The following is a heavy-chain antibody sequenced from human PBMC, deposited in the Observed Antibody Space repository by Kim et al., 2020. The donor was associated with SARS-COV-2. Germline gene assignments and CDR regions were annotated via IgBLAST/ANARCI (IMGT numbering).Heavy chain of an antibody. Sequence: GGSLRLSCAASGFTVSSNYMSWVRQAPGKGLEWVSDIYSCGSTYYSDSVKGRFTISRDNSKNTLYLQMNSRGAEDTAVYYCARDRVDTAMAGDYWGQGTLVTVSP. D-gene: IGHD5-18*01. CDR1: GFTVSSNY. J-gene: IGHJ4*02. CDR2: IYSCGST. CDR3: ARDRVDTAMAGDY. V-gene: IGHV3-66*01.